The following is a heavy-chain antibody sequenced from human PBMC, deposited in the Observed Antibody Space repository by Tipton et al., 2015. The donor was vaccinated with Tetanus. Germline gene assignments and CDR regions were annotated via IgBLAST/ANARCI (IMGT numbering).Heavy chain of an antibody. CDR1: GGPFRGYY. V-gene: IGHV4-59*01. CDR3: ARDHRLSASYAGWFDP. Sequence: LSLTCAVSGGPFRGYYWSWIRQPPGKGLEWIGNIYSSGSTYYNPSLKSRVTISVDTSRNQFSLRLKSVTPADTAMYYCARDHRLSASYAGWFDPWGQGTLVTVSS. J-gene: IGHJ5*02. D-gene: IGHD2-8*01. CDR2: IYSSGST.